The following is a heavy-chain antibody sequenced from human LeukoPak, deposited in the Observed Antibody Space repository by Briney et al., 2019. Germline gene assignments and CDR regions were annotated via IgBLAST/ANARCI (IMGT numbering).Heavy chain of an antibody. J-gene: IGHJ5*02. CDR3: ARQTQWLAS. CDR2: IYYSGST. Sequence: KPSETLSLTCTASGGSISSYYWSWIRQPPGKGLEWIGYIYYSGSTNYNPSLKSRVTISVDTSKNQFSLKLSSVTAADTAVYYCARQTQWLASWGQGTLVTVSS. V-gene: IGHV4-59*08. D-gene: IGHD6-19*01. CDR1: GGSISSYY.